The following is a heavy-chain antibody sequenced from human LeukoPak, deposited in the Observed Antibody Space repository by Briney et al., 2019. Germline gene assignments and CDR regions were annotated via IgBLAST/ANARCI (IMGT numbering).Heavy chain of an antibody. J-gene: IGHJ5*02. D-gene: IGHD2-2*01. CDR1: GYTFTSCD. V-gene: IGHV1-8*03. Sequence: ASVKVSCKASGYTFTSCDINWVRQATGQGLEWMGWMNPNSGNTGYAQKFQGRVTITRNTSISTAYMELSSLRSDDTAVYYCARDAVVVVPAANGLFDPWGQGTLVTVSS. CDR2: MNPNSGNT. CDR3: ARDAVVVVPAANGLFDP.